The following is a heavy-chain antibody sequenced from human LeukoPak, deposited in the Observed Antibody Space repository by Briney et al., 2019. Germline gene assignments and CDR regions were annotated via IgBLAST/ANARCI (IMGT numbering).Heavy chain of an antibody. J-gene: IGHJ4*02. Sequence: SVKVSCKASGGTFSSYVFSWVRQAPGQGLEWMGRIIPILGTTNYAQKFQGRVTITADKSTTTVYMELSSLRSEDTAVYFCARAPDGYTKYCFDYWGQGTLVTVSS. V-gene: IGHV1-69*04. CDR3: ARAPDGYTKYCFDY. CDR2: IIPILGTT. CDR1: GGTFSSYV. D-gene: IGHD5-24*01.